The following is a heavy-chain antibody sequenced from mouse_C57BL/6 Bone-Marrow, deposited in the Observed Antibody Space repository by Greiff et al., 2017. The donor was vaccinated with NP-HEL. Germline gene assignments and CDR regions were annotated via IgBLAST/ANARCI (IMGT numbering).Heavy chain of an antibody. D-gene: IGHD4-1*01. Sequence: VQLQQSGPELVKPGASVKISCKASGYTFTDYYMNWVKQSHGKSLEWIGDINPNNGGTSYNQKFKGKATLTVDKSSSTAYMELRSLTSEDSAVYYCARPSANWDVKGFAYWGQGTLVTVSA. V-gene: IGHV1-26*01. CDR1: GYTFTDYY. CDR2: INPNNGGT. J-gene: IGHJ3*01. CDR3: ARPSANWDVKGFAY.